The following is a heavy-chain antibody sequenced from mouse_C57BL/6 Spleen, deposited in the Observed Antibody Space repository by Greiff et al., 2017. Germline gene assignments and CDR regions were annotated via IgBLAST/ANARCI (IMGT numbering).Heavy chain of an antibody. J-gene: IGHJ2*01. CDR3: VREGVITTVVATGYFDY. CDR1: GFTFNTYA. D-gene: IGHD1-1*01. V-gene: IGHV10-3*01. CDR2: IRSKSSNYAT. Sequence: EVMLVESGGGLVQPKGSLKLSCAASGFTFNTYAMHWVRQAPGKGLEWVARIRSKSSNYATYYADSVKDRFTISRDDSQSMLYLQMNNLKTEDTAMYYCVREGVITTVVATGYFDYWGQGTTLTVSS.